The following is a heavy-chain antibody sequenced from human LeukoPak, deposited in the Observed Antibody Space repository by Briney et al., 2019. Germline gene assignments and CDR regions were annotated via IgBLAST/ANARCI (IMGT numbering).Heavy chain of an antibody. CDR3: ARDGYATYYDFWSGYVDY. D-gene: IGHD3-3*01. V-gene: IGHV1-2*02. J-gene: IGHJ4*02. CDR2: INPNSGGT. CDR1: GYTFTGYY. Sequence: ASVKVSCKASGYTFTGYYMHWVRQAPGQGLEWMGWINPNSGGTNYAQKFQGRVTMTRDTSISTAYMELSRLRSDDTAVCYCARDGYATYYDFWSGYVDYWGQGTLVTVSS.